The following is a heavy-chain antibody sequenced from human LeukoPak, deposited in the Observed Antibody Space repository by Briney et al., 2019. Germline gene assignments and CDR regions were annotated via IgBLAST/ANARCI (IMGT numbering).Heavy chain of an antibody. J-gene: IGHJ4*02. D-gene: IGHD6-19*01. V-gene: IGHV3-48*03. Sequence: GGSLRLSCAASGFTFSSYEMNWVRQAPGKGLEWVSYISSSGSTIYYADSVKGRFTISRDNAKNSLYLQMNSLRAEDTADYYCAREGRGDVSQWLVFDYWGQGTLVTVSS. CDR3: AREGRGDVSQWLVFDY. CDR2: ISSSGSTI. CDR1: GFTFSSYE.